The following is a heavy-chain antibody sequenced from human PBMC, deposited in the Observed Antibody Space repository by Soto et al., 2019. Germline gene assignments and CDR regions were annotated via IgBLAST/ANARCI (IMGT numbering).Heavy chain of an antibody. Sequence: GGSLRLSCAASGFTFSSYAMSWVRQAPGKGLEWVSAISGSGGSTYYADSVKGRFTISRDNSKNTLYLQMNSLRAEDTAVYYCATWYFWSPVALFDYWGQGTLVTVSS. J-gene: IGHJ4*02. CDR1: GFTFSSYA. V-gene: IGHV3-23*01. CDR2: ISGSGGST. CDR3: ATWYFWSPVALFDY. D-gene: IGHD3-3*01.